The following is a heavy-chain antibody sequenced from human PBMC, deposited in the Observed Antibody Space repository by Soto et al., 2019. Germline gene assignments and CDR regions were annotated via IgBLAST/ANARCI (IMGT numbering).Heavy chain of an antibody. V-gene: IGHV4-61*01. CDR1: GGSVSSGSYY. D-gene: IGHD3-16*02. CDR3: ARLEYYDYVWGSYRSPYYFDY. CDR2: IHYSGSA. Sequence: SETLSLTCTVSGGSVSSGSYYWSWIRQPPGKGLEWIGYIHYSGSANYSPSLKSRVTISIDMSKNQFSLNLSSVTAADTAVYYCARLEYYDYVWGSYRSPYYFDYWGQGTLVTVSS. J-gene: IGHJ4*02.